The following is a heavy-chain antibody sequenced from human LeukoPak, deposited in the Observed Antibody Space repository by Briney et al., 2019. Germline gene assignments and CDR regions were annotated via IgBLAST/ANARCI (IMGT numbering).Heavy chain of an antibody. CDR2: ISGSGGST. V-gene: IGHV3-23*01. CDR1: GFSFSSYG. J-gene: IGHJ4*02. CDR3: APRGDYYDSSGYWETFDY. D-gene: IGHD3-22*01. Sequence: GGSLRLSCAASGFSFSSYGMHWVRQAPGKGLECVSAISGSGGSTYYADSVKGRFTISRDNSKNTLYLQMNSLRAEDTAVYYCAPRGDYYDSSGYWETFDYWGQGTLVTVSS.